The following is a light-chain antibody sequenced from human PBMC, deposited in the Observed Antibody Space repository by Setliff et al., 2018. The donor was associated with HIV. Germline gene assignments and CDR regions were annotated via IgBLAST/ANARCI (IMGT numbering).Light chain of an antibody. CDR1: SGDGGGYNY. V-gene: IGLV2-14*01. Sequence: QSVLTQPASVSGSPGQSITISCTGTSGDGGGYNYVSWYQQHPGKAPKFMIYDVSKRPSGVSNRFSGSKSGNTASLTISGLQAEDEADYYCSSYTSSSTDVFGTGTKVTVL. J-gene: IGLJ1*01. CDR2: DVS. CDR3: SSYTSSSTDV.